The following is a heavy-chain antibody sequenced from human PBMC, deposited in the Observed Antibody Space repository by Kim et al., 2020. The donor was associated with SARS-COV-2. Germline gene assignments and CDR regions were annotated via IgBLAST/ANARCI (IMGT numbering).Heavy chain of an antibody. Sequence: ASVKVSCKASGYTFTSYGISWVRQAPGQGLEWMGWISAYNGNTNYAQKLQGRVTMTTDTSTSTAYMELRSLRSDDTAVYYCAREFEGYGASGWFDPWGQGTLVTVSS. D-gene: IGHD4-17*01. V-gene: IGHV1-18*01. CDR3: AREFEGYGASGWFDP. J-gene: IGHJ5*02. CDR1: GYTFTSYG. CDR2: ISAYNGNT.